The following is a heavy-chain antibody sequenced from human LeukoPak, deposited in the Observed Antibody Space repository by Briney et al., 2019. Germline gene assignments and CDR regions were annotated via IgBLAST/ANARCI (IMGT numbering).Heavy chain of an antibody. CDR3: ARTPFYRIFDY. Sequence: ASVKVSCKASGYTFTGYYMHWVRQAPGQGLEWMGWISAYNGNTNYAQKLQGRVTMTTDTSTSTAYMELRSLRSDDTAVYYCARTPFYRIFDYWGQGTLVTVSS. V-gene: IGHV1-18*04. CDR2: ISAYNGNT. CDR1: GYTFTGYY. D-gene: IGHD3-16*02. J-gene: IGHJ4*02.